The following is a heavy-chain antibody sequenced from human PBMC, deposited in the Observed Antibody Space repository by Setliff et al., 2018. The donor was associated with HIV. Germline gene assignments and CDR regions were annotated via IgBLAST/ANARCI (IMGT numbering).Heavy chain of an antibody. CDR2: IYPGDSDT. Sequence: PGESLKISCKGSGYTFTSCWIGWVRQMPGKGLEWMGIIYPGDSDTRYSPSFQGRVTISADKSINTAYLQWSSLQASDTAMYYCARRASKASLDYWGQGTLVTVSS. CDR3: ARRASKASLDY. V-gene: IGHV5-51*01. CDR1: GYTFTSCW. J-gene: IGHJ4*02.